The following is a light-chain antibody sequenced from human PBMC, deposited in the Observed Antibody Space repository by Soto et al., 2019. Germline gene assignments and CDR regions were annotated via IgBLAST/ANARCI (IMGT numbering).Light chain of an antibody. V-gene: IGKV1-9*01. CDR1: QAISSH. J-gene: IGKJ2*01. Sequence: DIQLTQSPSFLSASVGDRVTITCRASQAISSHLAWHRQKPGKAPKLLIYDASTLQSGVPSRFSGSGSGTEFTLTISSLQPEDFATYYCQQLNSYPVTFGQGTKLEIK. CDR2: DAS. CDR3: QQLNSYPVT.